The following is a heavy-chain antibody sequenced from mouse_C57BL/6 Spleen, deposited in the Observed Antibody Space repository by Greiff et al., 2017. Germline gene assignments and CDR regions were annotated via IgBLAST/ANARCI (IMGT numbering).Heavy chain of an antibody. V-gene: IGHV1-43*01. CDR3: ARTPYYGSSS. Sequence: VQLQQSGPELVKPGASVKISCKASGYSFTGYYMHWVKQSSEKSLEWIGEINPSTGGTSYNQKFKGKATLTVDKSSSTAYMQLKSLTSEDSAVYYCARTPYYGSSSWGQGTLVTVSA. D-gene: IGHD1-1*01. CDR1: GYSFTGYY. J-gene: IGHJ3*01. CDR2: INPSTGGT.